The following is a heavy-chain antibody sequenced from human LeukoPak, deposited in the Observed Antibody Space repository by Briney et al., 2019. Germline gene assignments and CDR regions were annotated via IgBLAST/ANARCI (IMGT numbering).Heavy chain of an antibody. J-gene: IGHJ6*02. CDR3: AKALYDSSGYYVFDYYYYGMDV. CDR2: ISPGGGST. Sequence: GGSLRLSCAASGFTFSSYAMSWVRQAPGKGLEWVSAISPGGGSTYYADSVKGRFTISRDNSKNTLYLQMNSLRAVDTAVYYCAKALYDSSGYYVFDYYYYGMDVWGQGTTVTVSS. V-gene: IGHV3-23*01. D-gene: IGHD3-22*01. CDR1: GFTFSSYA.